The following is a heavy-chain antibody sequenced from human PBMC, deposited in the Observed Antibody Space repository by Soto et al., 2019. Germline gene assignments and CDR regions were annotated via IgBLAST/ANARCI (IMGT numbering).Heavy chain of an antibody. J-gene: IGHJ4*02. CDR3: ASSELRAFDY. CDR2: ISYDGSNK. Sequence: QVQLVESGGGVVQPGRSLRLSCAASGFTLSSYGIHWVRQAPGKGLEWVAVISYDGSNKYYADSVKGRFTISRDNSKNTLYLQMNSLRAEDTAVYYCASSELRAFDYWGQGTLVTVSS. V-gene: IGHV3-30*03. D-gene: IGHD1-7*01. CDR1: GFTLSSYG.